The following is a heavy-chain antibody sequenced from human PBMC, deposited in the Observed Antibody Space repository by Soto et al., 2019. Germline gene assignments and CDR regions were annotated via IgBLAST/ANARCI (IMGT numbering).Heavy chain of an antibody. CDR2: INPYNANT. J-gene: IGHJ3*02. V-gene: IGHV1-18*04. CDR1: GYPFPNHG. D-gene: IGHD3-16*01. CDR3: ARDRVAGIWGDAFDI. Sequence: QVQLVQSGTEVKKPGASVKVSCKPPGYPFPNHGITWVRQAPGQGLEWMGWINPYNANTNYAQKLQGRVTMTTDTSTTTAYMDLRSLTSDDTAVYYCARDRVAGIWGDAFDIWGQGTVVTVSS.